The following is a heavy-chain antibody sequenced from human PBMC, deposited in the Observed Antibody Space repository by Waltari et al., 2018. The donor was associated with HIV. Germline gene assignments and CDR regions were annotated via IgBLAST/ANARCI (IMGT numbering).Heavy chain of an antibody. D-gene: IGHD1-26*01. CDR3: ARLPIAGANAAFDL. Sequence: QVQLVQSGAEVKKPGASVKVSCKASGYSFTTYAIHWVRKAPGQRLEWMAWSNVASVNTNYAQRFRGRVTITRDTSASTAHMEVSSLTSEDTAVYYCARLPIAGANAAFDLWGQGTMVTVSS. CDR1: GYSFTTYA. V-gene: IGHV1-3*01. J-gene: IGHJ3*01. CDR2: SNVASVNT.